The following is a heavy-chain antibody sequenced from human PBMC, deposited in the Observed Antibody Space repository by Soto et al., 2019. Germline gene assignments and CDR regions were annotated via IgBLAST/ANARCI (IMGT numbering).Heavy chain of an antibody. D-gene: IGHD1-26*01. CDR3: ARELEVGATGVGGFDI. V-gene: IGHV3-30-3*01. Sequence: PGRSMRVACGPAGFIFRNYAMNWVSQAPGKGLEWVAVISFDESDKYYADSVKGRFTISRDNSKNTLYLQMNSLRAEDTAVYYCARELEVGATGVGGFDIWGQGTMVTVS. CDR2: ISFDESDK. CDR1: GFIFRNYA. J-gene: IGHJ3*02.